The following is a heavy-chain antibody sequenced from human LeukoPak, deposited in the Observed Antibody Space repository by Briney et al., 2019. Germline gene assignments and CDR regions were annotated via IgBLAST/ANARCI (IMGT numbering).Heavy chain of an antibody. D-gene: IGHD2-2*01. Sequence: GGSLRLSCAASGFTFDDYAMHWVRQAPGKGLEWVSGISWNSGSIGYADSVKGRFTISRDNAKNSLYLQMNSLRAEDTALYYCAKDIGLVPATKYYFDYWGQGTLVTVSS. J-gene: IGHJ4*02. CDR1: GFTFDDYA. CDR3: AKDIGLVPATKYYFDY. V-gene: IGHV3-9*01. CDR2: ISWNSGSI.